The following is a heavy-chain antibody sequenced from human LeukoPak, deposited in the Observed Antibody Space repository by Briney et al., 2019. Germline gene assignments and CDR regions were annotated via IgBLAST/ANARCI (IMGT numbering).Heavy chain of an antibody. J-gene: IGHJ4*02. V-gene: IGHV3-23*01. CDR2: ITSGFTP. Sequence: GSLRLSCAASGLTFSNYAMSWFRQAPGKGLEWVSGITSGFTPLYADSVKGRFTISRDNSKSTFHLQMNSLRAEDTAVYYCAKDYSDSRVGDVFLEYWGQGTLVTVSS. D-gene: IGHD1-26*01. CDR1: GLTFSNYA. CDR3: AKDYSDSRVGDVFLEY.